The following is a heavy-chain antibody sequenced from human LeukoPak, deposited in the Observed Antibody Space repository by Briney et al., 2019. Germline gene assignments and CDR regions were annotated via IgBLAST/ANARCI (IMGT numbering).Heavy chain of an antibody. V-gene: IGHV1-2*02. D-gene: IGHD1-26*01. CDR2: INPNSGGT. CDR1: GYTFTGYY. Sequence: ASVKVSCKASGYTFTGYYMHWVRQAPGQGLEWMGWINPNSGGTNYAQKFQGRVTMTRDTSISTAYMELSRLRSDDTAVYYCARARSYSGSYPFWGQGTLVTVSS. CDR3: ARARSYSGSYPF. J-gene: IGHJ4*02.